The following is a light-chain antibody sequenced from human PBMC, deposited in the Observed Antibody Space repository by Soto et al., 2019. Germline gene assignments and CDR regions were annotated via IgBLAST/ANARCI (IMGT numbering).Light chain of an antibody. J-gene: IGLJ1*01. Sequence: QSVLTQPPSASGTPGQGVTISCSVSTSNIGSNYVYWYQQLPGTAPKLLIYRNNQRPSGVPDRFSGSKSGTSASLAISGLRSDAEADYFCATWDDSLNGFYVFGNGTKVTVL. CDR2: RNN. V-gene: IGLV1-47*01. CDR1: TSNIGSNY. CDR3: ATWDDSLNGFYV.